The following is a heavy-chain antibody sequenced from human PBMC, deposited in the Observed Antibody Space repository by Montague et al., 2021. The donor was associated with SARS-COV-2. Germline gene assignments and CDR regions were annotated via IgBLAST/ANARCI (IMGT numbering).Heavy chain of an antibody. D-gene: IGHD2-2*01. V-gene: IGHV4-34*01. J-gene: IGHJ6*02. Sequence: SETLLLTCAVYGGSFSGYYWSWIRQHPGKGLEWIGEINHSGSTNYNPSLKSRVTISVDTSKNQFSLKLSSVTAADTAVYYCTREGYQVLWSDYYYYGMDVWGQGTTVTVSS. CDR2: INHSGST. CDR1: GGSFSGYY. CDR3: TREGYQVLWSDYYYYGMDV.